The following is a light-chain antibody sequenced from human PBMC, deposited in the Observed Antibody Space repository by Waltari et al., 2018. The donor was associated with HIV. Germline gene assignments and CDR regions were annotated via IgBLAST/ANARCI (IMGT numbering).Light chain of an antibody. CDR3: QQSGTSIT. Sequence: EIVLTQSPGTLSLSPGERATLSCRASQTITTSYLAWYHQKPGQAPRPLIYGASSRATGTPDRFSGRGSGTDFTFTLSRLETEDFAVYYGQQSGTSITFGGGTKVEIK. CDR2: GAS. CDR1: QTITTSY. V-gene: IGKV3-20*01. J-gene: IGKJ4*01.